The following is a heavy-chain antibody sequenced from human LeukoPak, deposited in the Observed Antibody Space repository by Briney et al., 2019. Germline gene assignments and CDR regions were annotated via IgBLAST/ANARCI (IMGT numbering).Heavy chain of an antibody. CDR1: GASVTSSNYF. Sequence: SETLSLTCTVAGASVTSSNYFWAWIRQPPGKGLEWIGSFLYGGNTNYNPSLKSRATISVDTSKKAFSLNLSSVTAADTALYYCARQRFWISYPFDFWGPGILVTASS. CDR3: ARQRFWISYPFDF. CDR2: FLYGGNT. V-gene: IGHV4-39*01. D-gene: IGHD3-3*01. J-gene: IGHJ4*02.